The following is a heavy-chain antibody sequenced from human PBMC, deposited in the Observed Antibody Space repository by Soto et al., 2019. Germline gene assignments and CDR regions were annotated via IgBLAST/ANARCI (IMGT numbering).Heavy chain of an antibody. CDR3: ALGIAARPFDS. V-gene: IGHV2-5*02. CDR1: GFSLTTTGVG. D-gene: IGHD6-6*01. J-gene: IGHJ4*02. CDR2: IYWDDDE. Sequence: QIPLKESGPALVKPTQTLTLTCSFSGFSLTTTGVGVGWIRQPPGKALEWLALIYWDDDERYNPSLKNRLTITKDTSKNLVVLTMTNVDPVDTATYDCALGIAARPFDSWGQGTLVTVSS.